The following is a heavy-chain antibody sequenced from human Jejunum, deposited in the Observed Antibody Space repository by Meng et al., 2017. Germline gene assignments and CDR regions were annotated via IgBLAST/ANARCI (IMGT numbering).Heavy chain of an antibody. CDR3: ARRAVGARGWIDP. CDR2: DYDNGNT. Sequence: QVQLQGLGQGLAQPSQPLPLTGTVSADSASGPYWNWIRQPPGKGLEWIGCDYDNGNTNYNPSLKSRATMPLDTSKNQFSLRLSSVTAEDTAVYYCARRAVGARGWIDPWGQGTLVTVSS. V-gene: IGHV4-59*02. J-gene: IGHJ5*02. D-gene: IGHD4/OR15-4a*01. CDR1: ADSASGPY.